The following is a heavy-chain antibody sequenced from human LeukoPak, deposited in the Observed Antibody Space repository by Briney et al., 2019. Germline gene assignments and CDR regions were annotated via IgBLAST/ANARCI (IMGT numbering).Heavy chain of an antibody. CDR3: ARELGEGFYDY. D-gene: IGHD3-16*01. CDR1: GLTVSPNY. J-gene: IGHJ4*02. V-gene: IGHV3-53*01. CDR2: IYRDGTT. Sequence: GGSLRLSCAASGLTVSPNYMTWLRQAPGKGLEWVSVIYRDGTTYYTDSVKGRFTISRDNSKNTVYLQMNSLRAEDTAMYYCARELGEGFYDYWGQGTLVTVSS.